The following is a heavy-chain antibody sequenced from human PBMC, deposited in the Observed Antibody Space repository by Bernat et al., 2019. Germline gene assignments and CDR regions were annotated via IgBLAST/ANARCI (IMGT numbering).Heavy chain of an antibody. CDR1: GFTFSSYA. V-gene: IGHV3-64*01. CDR2: ISSNGGST. J-gene: IGHJ4*02. CDR3: ARDIGVAAAFDY. Sequence: EVQLVESGGGLVQPGGSLRLSCAASGFTFSSYAMHWVRQAPGKGLEYVSAISSNGGSTYYAISVKGRFTISRDNSKNTLYLQMGSLRAEDMAVYYCARDIGVAAAFDYWGQGTLVTVSS. D-gene: IGHD6-13*01.